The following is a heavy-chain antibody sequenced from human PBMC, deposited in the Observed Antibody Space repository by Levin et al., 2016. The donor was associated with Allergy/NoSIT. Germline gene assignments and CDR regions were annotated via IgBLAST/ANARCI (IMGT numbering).Heavy chain of an antibody. D-gene: IGHD3-10*01. Sequence: ASVKVSCKASGYTFTSYYMHWVRQAPGQGLEWMGIINPSGGSTSYAQKFQGRVTMTRDTSTSTVYMELSSLRSEDTAVYYCASEASYGSGSYSDFQHWGQGTLVTVSS. V-gene: IGHV1-46*03. CDR2: INPSGGST. J-gene: IGHJ1*01. CDR1: GYTFTSYY. CDR3: ASEASYGSGSYSDFQH.